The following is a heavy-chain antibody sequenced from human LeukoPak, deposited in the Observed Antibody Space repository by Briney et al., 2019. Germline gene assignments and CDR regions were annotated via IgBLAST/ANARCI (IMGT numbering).Heavy chain of an antibody. CDR3: AKDGTHCSSTSCYRSLAND. V-gene: IGHV3-9*01. CDR2: ISWNSGSI. Sequence: GGSLRLSCAASGFTFDDYAMHWVRQAPGKGLERVSGISWNSGSIGYADSVKGRFTISRDNAKNSLYLQMNSLRAEDTALYYCAKDGTHCSSTSCYRSLANDWGQGTLVTVSS. D-gene: IGHD2-2*01. J-gene: IGHJ4*02. CDR1: GFTFDDYA.